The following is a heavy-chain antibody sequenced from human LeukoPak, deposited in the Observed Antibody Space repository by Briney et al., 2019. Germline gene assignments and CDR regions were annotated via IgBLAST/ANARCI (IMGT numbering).Heavy chain of an antibody. D-gene: IGHD3-22*01. Sequence: GGSLRLSCAASGFTFSSYTMSWVRQAPGKGLEWVSYISSSGSATYHAGSVKGRFTISRDNSKNTLYLQMNSLRAEDTALYYCAKDGLYYDGSEHVYYSDSWGQGTLVTVSS. CDR1: GFTFSSYT. CDR3: AKDGLYYDGSEHVYYSDS. J-gene: IGHJ4*02. V-gene: IGHV3-48*01. CDR2: ISSSGSAT.